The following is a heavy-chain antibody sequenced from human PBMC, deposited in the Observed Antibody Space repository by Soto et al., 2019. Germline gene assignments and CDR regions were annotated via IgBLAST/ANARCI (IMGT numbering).Heavy chain of an antibody. D-gene: IGHD3-10*01. CDR2: ISANSGDT. CDR3: ARIVRGSNIDYYHYIDV. V-gene: IGHV1-18*01. Sequence: QVQLVQSGAEVKKPGASVKASCKASGYSFTSHGISWVRQAPGQGLEWMGWISANSGDTNYAQKLQGRVTVTTDTSTSTAYLELRSLSSENTAVYYCARIVRGSNIDYYHYIDVGGKGTTVTVSS. J-gene: IGHJ6*03. CDR1: GYSFTSHG.